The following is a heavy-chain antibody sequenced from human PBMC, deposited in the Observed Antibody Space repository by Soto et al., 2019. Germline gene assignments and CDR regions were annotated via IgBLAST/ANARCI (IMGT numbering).Heavy chain of an antibody. Sequence: SETLSLTCSVSGASIYNGGYFWSWIRQSPGKGLEWIGHIHNSGSPYNNPSLKSRVTISVDTSKNQFSLKLSSVTAADTAVYYCARRYGYSFDYWGQGTLVTVSS. V-gene: IGHV4-30-4*01. CDR3: ARRYGYSFDY. CDR2: IHNSGSP. J-gene: IGHJ4*02. CDR1: GASIYNGGYF. D-gene: IGHD1-1*01.